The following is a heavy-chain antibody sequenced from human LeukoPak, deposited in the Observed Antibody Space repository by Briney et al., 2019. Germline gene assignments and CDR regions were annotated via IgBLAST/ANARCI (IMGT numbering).Heavy chain of an antibody. CDR3: AKDHIVVVPAATIYFDY. J-gene: IGHJ4*02. V-gene: IGHV3-30*02. Sequence: GGSLRLSCAASGFTFSSYGMHWVRQAPGKGLEWVAFIRYDGSNKYYADSVKGRFTISRDNSKNTLYLQMNSLRAEDTAVYYCAKDHIVVVPAATIYFDYWGQGTLVTVSS. CDR2: IRYDGSNK. D-gene: IGHD2-2*01. CDR1: GFTFSSYG.